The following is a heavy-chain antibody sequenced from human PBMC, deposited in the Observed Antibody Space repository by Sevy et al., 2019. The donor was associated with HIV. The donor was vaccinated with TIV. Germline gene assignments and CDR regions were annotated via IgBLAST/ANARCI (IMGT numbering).Heavy chain of an antibody. CDR2: ISGSGGST. Sequence: GGSLRLSCAASGFTFSSYAMSWVRQAPGKGLEWVSAISGSGGSTYYADSLKGRFTISRDNSKNTLYLQMNSLRAEDTAVYYCAKVAWDSSGYYIGYFDYWGQGTLVTVSS. CDR3: AKVAWDSSGYYIGYFDY. J-gene: IGHJ4*02. D-gene: IGHD3-22*01. CDR1: GFTFSSYA. V-gene: IGHV3-23*01.